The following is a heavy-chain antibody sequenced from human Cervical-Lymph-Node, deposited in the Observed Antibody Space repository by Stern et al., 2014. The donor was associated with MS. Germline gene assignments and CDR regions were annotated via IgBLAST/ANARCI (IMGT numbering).Heavy chain of an antibody. V-gene: IGHV1-69*09. CDR1: GGTFSSYT. CDR2: IIPMYDIA. CDR3: ARVPLVVQVPTRGDAFDI. D-gene: IGHD5-24*01. J-gene: IGHJ3*02. Sequence: VQLVQSGAEVRKPGSSVRVSCKTSGGTFSSYTISWVRQVPGQGLEWMGRIIPMYDIANYAQKFQGRVTITADKSTSTAYMELSSLRSEDTAVYYCARVPLVVQVPTRGDAFDIWGQGTMVTVSS.